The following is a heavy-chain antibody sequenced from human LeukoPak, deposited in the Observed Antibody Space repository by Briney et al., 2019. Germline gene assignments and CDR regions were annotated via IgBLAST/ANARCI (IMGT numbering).Heavy chain of an antibody. Sequence: PSETLSLTCAVYGGSFSGDYWSWIRQPPGKGLEWIGEINHSGNTRYNPSLKSRVSMSADTSKNQFSLKVRSVTAADTAVYYCARGSEETDFDYWGQGTLVTVSS. J-gene: IGHJ4*02. V-gene: IGHV4-34*01. CDR2: INHSGNT. CDR3: ARGSEETDFDY. D-gene: IGHD2-21*02. CDR1: GGSFSGDY.